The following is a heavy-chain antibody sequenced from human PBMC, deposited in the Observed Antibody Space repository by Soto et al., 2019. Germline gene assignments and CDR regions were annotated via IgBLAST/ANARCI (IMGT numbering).Heavy chain of an antibody. Sequence: QVQLVQSGAEVTKPGSSVKVSCKASGGTFSSYTISWVRQAPGQGLEWMGRIIPIRGIANYAQKFQGRVTITADKSTSTAYMALSSLRSEDTAVYYCARHLYCSGGSCSLGDYWGQGTLVTVSS. D-gene: IGHD2-15*01. CDR3: ARHLYCSGGSCSLGDY. J-gene: IGHJ4*02. V-gene: IGHV1-69*02. CDR2: IIPIRGIA. CDR1: GGTFSSYT.